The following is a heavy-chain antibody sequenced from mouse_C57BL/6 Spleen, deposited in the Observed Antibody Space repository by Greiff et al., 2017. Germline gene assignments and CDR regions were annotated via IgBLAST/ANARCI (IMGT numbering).Heavy chain of an antibody. Sequence: VQLQQPGAELVRPGTSVKLSCKASGYTFTSYWMHWVKQRPGQGLEWIGVIDPSDSYTNYNQKFKGKATLTVDTSSSTAYMQLSSLTSEDSAVYYCAKGETAQATTPAYWGQGTLVTVSA. CDR2: IDPSDSYT. CDR3: AKGETAQATTPAY. V-gene: IGHV1-59*01. D-gene: IGHD3-2*02. J-gene: IGHJ3*01. CDR1: GYTFTSYW.